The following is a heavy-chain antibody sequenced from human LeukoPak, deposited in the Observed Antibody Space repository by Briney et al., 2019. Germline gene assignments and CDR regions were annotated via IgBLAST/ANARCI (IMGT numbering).Heavy chain of an antibody. CDR3: ARVPLSAWYGTFDI. V-gene: IGHV3-21*01. Sequence: GGSLRPSCAASGFTFSTYTMNWVRQTPGKGLEWVSLISSSSGHTFYADPVKGRFTISRDNAKNSLYLEMNSLRAEDTAVYYCARVPLSAWYGTFDIWGQGTMVTVSS. CDR1: GFTFSTYT. D-gene: IGHD6-13*01. J-gene: IGHJ3*02. CDR2: ISSSSGHT.